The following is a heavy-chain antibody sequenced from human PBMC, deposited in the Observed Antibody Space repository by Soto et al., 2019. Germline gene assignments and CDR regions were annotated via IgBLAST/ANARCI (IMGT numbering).Heavy chain of an antibody. V-gene: IGHV2-5*01. Sequence: SGPTLVKPTQTLTLTCTFSGFSLSTSGVGVGWIRQPPGKALEWLALIYWNDDKRYSPSLKSRLTITKDTSKNQVVLTMTNMDPVDTATYYCAHSESPVRVFGGYFDYWGQGTLVIVSS. CDR2: IYWNDDK. CDR3: AHSESPVRVFGGYFDY. CDR1: GFSLSTSGVG. D-gene: IGHD3-10*01. J-gene: IGHJ4*02.